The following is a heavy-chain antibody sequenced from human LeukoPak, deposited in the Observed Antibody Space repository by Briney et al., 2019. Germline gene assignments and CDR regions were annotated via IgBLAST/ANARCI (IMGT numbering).Heavy chain of an antibody. D-gene: IGHD1-26*01. CDR3: ARDSWERMTDYYYYYGMDV. Sequence: GGSLRLSCAASGGTFSSYAISWVRQAPGQGLEWLGGIIPIFGTANYAQKFQGRVTITADESTSTAYMELSSLRSEDTAVYYCARDSWERMTDYYYYYGMDVWGQGTTVTVSS. J-gene: IGHJ6*02. CDR2: IIPIFGTA. CDR1: GGTFSSYA. V-gene: IGHV1-69*01.